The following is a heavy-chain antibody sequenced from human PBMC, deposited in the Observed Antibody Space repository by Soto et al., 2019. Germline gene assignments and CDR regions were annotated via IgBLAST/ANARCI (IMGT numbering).Heavy chain of an antibody. Sequence: ASVKVSCKASGYTFTGYYMHWVRQAPGQGLEWMGWINPNSGGTNYAQKFQGWVTMTRDTSISTAYMELSRLRSDDTAVYYCARGGPIAVAGTADFQHWGQGTLVTVSS. V-gene: IGHV1-2*04. CDR1: GYTFTGYY. CDR3: ARGGPIAVAGTADFQH. CDR2: INPNSGGT. D-gene: IGHD6-19*01. J-gene: IGHJ1*01.